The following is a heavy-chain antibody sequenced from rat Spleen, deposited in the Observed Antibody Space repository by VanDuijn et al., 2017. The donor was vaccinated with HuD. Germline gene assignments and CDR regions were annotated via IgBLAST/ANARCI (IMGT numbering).Heavy chain of an antibody. V-gene: IGHV5-29*01. CDR3: TRDPSATSFDY. Sequence: EVQLVESGGGLVQPGRSLKLSCAASGFTFSDYGVAWVRQAPTTGLEWVATISYGDSSGHSGTYYRDSVKGRFPISRDNAKSTLYLQMNSLRSEDTATYYCTRDPSATSFDYWGQGVMVTVSS. J-gene: IGHJ2*01. CDR1: GFTFSDYG. D-gene: IGHD1-2*01. CDR2: ISYGDSSGHSGT.